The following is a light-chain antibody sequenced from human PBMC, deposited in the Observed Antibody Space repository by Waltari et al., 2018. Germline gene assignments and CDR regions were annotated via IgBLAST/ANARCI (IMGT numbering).Light chain of an antibody. J-gene: IGKJ1*01. CDR3: QQYYSTPPRT. CDR2: WAS. CDR1: QSVLYITNNKNY. V-gene: IGKV4-1*01. Sequence: DIVMTQSPDSLAVPLGERVTINCKSRQSVLYITNNKNYLAWYQHKPGQPPKLLICWASTRESGVPDRFSGIGSGTEFTLTISSLQAEDVAVYYCQQYYSTPPRTFGQGTKVEIK.